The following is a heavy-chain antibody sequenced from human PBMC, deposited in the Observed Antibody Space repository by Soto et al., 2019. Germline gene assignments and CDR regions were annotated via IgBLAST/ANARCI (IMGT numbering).Heavy chain of an antibody. J-gene: IGHJ6*02. D-gene: IGHD4-17*01. V-gene: IGHV1-69*01. CDR3: ARVARSGGDYDYYYYYGMDV. CDR1: GGTFSSYA. CDR2: IIPIFGTA. Sequence: QVQLVQSGAEVKKPGSSVKVSCKASGGTFSSYAISWVQQAPGQGLEWMGGIIPIFGTANYAQKFQGRVTITADEYTSTAYMELSSLRSEDTAVYYCARVARSGGDYDYYYYYGMDVWGQGTTVTVSS.